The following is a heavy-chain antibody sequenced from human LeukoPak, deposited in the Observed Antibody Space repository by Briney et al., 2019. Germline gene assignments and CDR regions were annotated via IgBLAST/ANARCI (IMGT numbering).Heavy chain of an antibody. J-gene: IGHJ4*02. CDR1: GFTFSSYS. D-gene: IGHD3-3*01. CDR2: ISSSSSYI. V-gene: IGHV3-21*01. Sequence: GGSLRLSCAASGFTFSSYSMNWVRQAPGKGLEWVSSISSSSSYIYYAESVKGRFTNSRDNAKNSLYLQMNSLRAEDTAVYYCARANYDFWSGYYWNPFDYWGQGTLVTVSS. CDR3: ARANYDFWSGYYWNPFDY.